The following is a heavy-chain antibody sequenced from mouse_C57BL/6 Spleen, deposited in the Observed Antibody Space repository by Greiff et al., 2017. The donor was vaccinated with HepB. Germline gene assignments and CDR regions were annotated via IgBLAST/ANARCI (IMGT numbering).Heavy chain of an antibody. J-gene: IGHJ1*03. D-gene: IGHD2-2*01. CDR2: IYPGGGYT. CDR3: ARGGNMVTGYFEI. V-gene: IGHV1-63*01. Sequence: QVQLKQSGAELVRPGTSVKMSCTASGYTFTNYWIGWAQQRPGHGLEWVGDIYPGGGYTNYNEKFKGKATLTTDKSSNTAYMQFSSLTSEDSAIYNCARGGNMVTGYFEIWGTGTTVTVSS. CDR1: GYTFTNYW.